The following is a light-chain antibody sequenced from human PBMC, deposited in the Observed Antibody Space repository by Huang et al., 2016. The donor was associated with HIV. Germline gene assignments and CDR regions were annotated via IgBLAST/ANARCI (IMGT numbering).Light chain of an antibody. CDR3: HQYNNWLMYT. CDR1: QSVGNK. Sequence: EIVMTQSPATLSVSPGERATLSCRPSQSVGNKLAWYQPKPGQAPRPLIYGASTRATGIPARFSGSGSGTEFTLTISSLQSEDFAVYYCHQYNNWLMYTFGQGTKLEIK. J-gene: IGKJ2*01. V-gene: IGKV3-15*01. CDR2: GAS.